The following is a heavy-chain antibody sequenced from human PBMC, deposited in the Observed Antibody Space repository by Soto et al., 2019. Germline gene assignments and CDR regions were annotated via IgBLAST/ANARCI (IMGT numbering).Heavy chain of an antibody. D-gene: IGHD3-22*01. CDR3: ARVVYYYDSSGYLEFVWFDP. Sequence: ASVKVSCKASGYTFTSYGIRWVRQAPGQGLEWMGWISAYNGNTNYAQKLQGRVTMTTDTSTSTAYMELRSLRSDDTAVYYCARVVYYYDSSGYLEFVWFDPWGQGTLVTVSS. CDR2: ISAYNGNT. V-gene: IGHV1-18*01. CDR1: GYTFTSYG. J-gene: IGHJ5*02.